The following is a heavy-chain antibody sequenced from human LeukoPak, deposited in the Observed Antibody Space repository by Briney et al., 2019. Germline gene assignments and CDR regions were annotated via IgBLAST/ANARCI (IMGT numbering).Heavy chain of an antibody. J-gene: IGHJ4*02. Sequence: GGSLRLSCAASGFTFSSYAMSWVRQAPGKGLEWVSAISGSGGSTYYADSVKGRFTISRDNSKNTLYLQMNSLRAEDTAVYYCARDSYMGLVPGYFDYWGQGTLVTVSS. CDR1: GFTFSSYA. D-gene: IGHD6-19*01. CDR2: ISGSGGST. V-gene: IGHV3-23*01. CDR3: ARDSYMGLVPGYFDY.